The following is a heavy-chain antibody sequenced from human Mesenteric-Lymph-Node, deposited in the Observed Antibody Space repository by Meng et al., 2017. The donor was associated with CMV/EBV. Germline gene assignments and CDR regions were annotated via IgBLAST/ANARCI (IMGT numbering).Heavy chain of an antibody. V-gene: IGHV4-34*01. D-gene: IGHD2-2*01. CDR3: ARGHSSNFRFFDY. CDR2: INHSGST. CDR1: GGSFSGYY. Sequence: SETLSLTCAVYGGSFSGYYWSWIRQPPGKGLEWIGEINHSGSTNYNPSLKSRVTISVDVSKRQFSLNLSSVTAADTAVYFCARGHSSNFRFFDYWGQGALVTVSS. J-gene: IGHJ4*02.